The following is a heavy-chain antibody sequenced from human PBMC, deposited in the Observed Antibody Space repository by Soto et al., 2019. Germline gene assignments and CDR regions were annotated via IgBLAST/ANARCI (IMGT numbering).Heavy chain of an antibody. Sequence: ASVKVSCKASGYTFTFYGMHWVRQAPGQRLEWMGWINAGNGYTEYSQNFQGRVTIIRDTSASTAYMDLSNLRSEDTAVYYCARTGSAIFLEWLFPYWGQGTLVTVSS. CDR1: GYTFTFYG. D-gene: IGHD3-3*01. CDR2: INAGNGYT. V-gene: IGHV1-3*01. J-gene: IGHJ1*01. CDR3: ARTGSAIFLEWLFPY.